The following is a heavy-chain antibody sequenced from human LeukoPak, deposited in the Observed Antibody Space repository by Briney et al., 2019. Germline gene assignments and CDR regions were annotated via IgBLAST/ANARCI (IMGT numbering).Heavy chain of an antibody. CDR1: GDSIISSSYY. J-gene: IGHJ5*02. Sequence: SETLSLTCTVSGDSIISSSYYWGWIRQPPGKGLEWIGSIYYSGSTNYNPSLKSRVTMSVDTSKNQFSLKLSSVTAADTAVYYCARGGGDYGDYGLVGFDPWGQGTLVTVSS. V-gene: IGHV4-39*07. CDR3: ARGGGDYGDYGLVGFDP. D-gene: IGHD4-17*01. CDR2: IYYSGST.